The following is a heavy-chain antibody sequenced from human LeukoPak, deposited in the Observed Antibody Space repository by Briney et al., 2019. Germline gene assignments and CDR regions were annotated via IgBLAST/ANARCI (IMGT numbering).Heavy chain of an antibody. Sequence: GGSLRLSCAASGFTFSSYGMHWVRQAPGKGLEWVAVIWYDGSNKYYADSVKGRFTISRDNSKNTLYLQMNSLRAEDTAVYYCAKDVGSSSWRRTLEDTYYFDYWGQGTLVTVSS. D-gene: IGHD6-13*01. CDR3: AKDVGSSSWRRTLEDTYYFDY. CDR1: GFTFSSYG. V-gene: IGHV3-30*02. J-gene: IGHJ4*02. CDR2: IWYDGSNK.